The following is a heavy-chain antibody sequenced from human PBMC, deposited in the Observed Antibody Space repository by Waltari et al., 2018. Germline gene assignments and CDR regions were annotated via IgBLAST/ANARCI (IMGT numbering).Heavy chain of an antibody. CDR1: GFTFSHSN. D-gene: IGHD3-22*01. Sequence: EGQVVESGGGLVKHGGSLRLSCETYGFTFSHSNINWVRQAPGKGLEWVASISFAGSYIYYADSVKGRFTISRDNAKNSLFLQMSSLRAEDTAVYYCSRDVVSSGWAPRGFESWGQGTLVTVSS. V-gene: IGHV3-21*06. CDR2: ISFAGSYI. CDR3: SRDVVSSGWAPRGFES. J-gene: IGHJ4*02.